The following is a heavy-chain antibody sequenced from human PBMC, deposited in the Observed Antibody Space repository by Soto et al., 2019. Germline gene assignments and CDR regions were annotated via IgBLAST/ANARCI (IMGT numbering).Heavy chain of an antibody. D-gene: IGHD1-26*01. J-gene: IGHJ4*02. Sequence: GGSLRLSCAASGFTFSTYAMHWVRQAPGKGLEWVAIISYGGSDKYYADSVKGRFTISRDNSKNTLYLQMHSLRAEDTAVYFCARDLPGGSLDYWGQGTLVTVSS. V-gene: IGHV3-30-3*01. CDR3: ARDLPGGSLDY. CDR1: GFTFSTYA. CDR2: ISYGGSDK.